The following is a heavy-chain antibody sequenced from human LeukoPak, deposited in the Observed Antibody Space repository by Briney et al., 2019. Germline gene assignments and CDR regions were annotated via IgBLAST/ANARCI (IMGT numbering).Heavy chain of an antibody. CDR2: INHSGST. D-gene: IGHD3-22*01. J-gene: IGHJ4*02. Sequence: PSETLSLTCAVYGGSFSGYYWSWIRQPPGKGLEWIGEINHSGSTNYNPSLKSRVTISVDTSKNQFSLKLSSVTAADTAVYYCARGLSKWLLYYDYWGQGTLVTVSS. CDR1: GGSFSGYY. CDR3: ARGLSKWLLYYDY. V-gene: IGHV4-34*01.